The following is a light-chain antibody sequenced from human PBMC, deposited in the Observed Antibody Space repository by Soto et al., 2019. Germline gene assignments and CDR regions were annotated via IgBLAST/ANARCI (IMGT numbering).Light chain of an antibody. CDR3: QQYVRSLA. V-gene: IGKV3-20*01. CDR2: GAS. Sequence: EIVLTQSPGTLSLSPGETATLSCRASQTVSSIYLAWYQQKPGQAPRLLVYGASSRATGIAARFSASGSGTDFTLTISRLEPEDFAVYYCQQYVRSLAFGGGTRVEIK. J-gene: IGKJ4*01. CDR1: QTVSSIY.